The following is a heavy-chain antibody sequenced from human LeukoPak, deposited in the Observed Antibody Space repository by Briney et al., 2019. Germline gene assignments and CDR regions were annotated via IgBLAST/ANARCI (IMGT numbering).Heavy chain of an antibody. D-gene: IGHD3-22*01. CDR2: ISDTGHAI. CDR1: GFTFSDYS. Sequence: GGSLRLSCAASGFTFSDYSMDWVRQTPGGGLEWVSYISDTGHAIYYADSAKGRFIISRDNAKNSLYLQMNSLRDEDTAVYYCARDGYPGGDYWGQGTLVTVSS. J-gene: IGHJ4*02. CDR3: ARDGYPGGDY. V-gene: IGHV3-48*02.